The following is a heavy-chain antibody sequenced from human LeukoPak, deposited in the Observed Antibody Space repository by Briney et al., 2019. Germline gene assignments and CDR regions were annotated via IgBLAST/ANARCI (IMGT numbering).Heavy chain of an antibody. CDR3: ARGRGVLRCLEWSPPAHACDI. V-gene: IGHV4-34*01. CDR1: GGSFSGYY. D-gene: IGHD3-3*01. CDR2: INHSGST. J-gene: IGHJ3*02. Sequence: SETLSLTCAVHGGSFSGYYWSWIRQPPGKGLEWIGEINHSGSTNYNPSLKSRVTISVDTSKNQFSLKLSSVTAADTAVYYCARGRGVLRCLEWSPPAHACDIWGQGTMVTVSS.